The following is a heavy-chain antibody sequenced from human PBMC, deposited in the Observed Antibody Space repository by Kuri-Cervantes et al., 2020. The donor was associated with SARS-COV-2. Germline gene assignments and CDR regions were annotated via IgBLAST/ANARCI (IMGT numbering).Heavy chain of an antibody. CDR1: GFTFSGHW. D-gene: IGHD3-3*01. Sequence: GGSLRLSCAASGFTFSGHWIHWVRQAPGKGLVWVSRINPDGSYTNNADSVKGRFTISRDNSKNTLYLQMNSLRAEDTAVYYCARDLVLRFLEWSYYGMDVWGQGTTVTVSS. CDR3: ARDLVLRFLEWSYYGMDV. J-gene: IGHJ6*02. V-gene: IGHV3-74*01. CDR2: INPDGSYT.